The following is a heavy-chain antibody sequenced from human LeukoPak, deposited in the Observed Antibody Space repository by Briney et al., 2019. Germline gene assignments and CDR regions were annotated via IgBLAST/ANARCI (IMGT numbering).Heavy chain of an antibody. CDR3: ARHSPKYSYGYKEFGYYFDY. D-gene: IGHD5-18*01. CDR2: ISTYNGDT. CDR1: GYTFSSYG. J-gene: IGHJ4*02. Sequence: GASVKVSCKPSGYTFSSYGISWVRQAPGQGLEWMGWISTYNGDTRYAQNFEGRVTMTTDTSTSTAYMELRSLRSDDTAVYYCARHSPKYSYGYKEFGYYFDYWGQGTLVTVSS. V-gene: IGHV1-18*01.